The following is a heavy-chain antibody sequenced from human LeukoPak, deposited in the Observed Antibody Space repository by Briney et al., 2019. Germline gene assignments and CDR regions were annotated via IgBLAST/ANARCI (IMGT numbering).Heavy chain of an antibody. CDR2: IYSGGAT. D-gene: IGHD5-24*01. V-gene: IGHV3-53*01. J-gene: IGHJ4*02. CDR1: GFNVTTNY. CDR3: ARGRRDGYNLGY. Sequence: GGSLRLSCAASGFNVTTNYMSWVRQAPGKGLEWVSVIYSGGATYYADSVKGRFTISRDISKNTLSLQMNSLRAEDTAVYYCARGRRDGYNLGYWGQGTLVAVSS.